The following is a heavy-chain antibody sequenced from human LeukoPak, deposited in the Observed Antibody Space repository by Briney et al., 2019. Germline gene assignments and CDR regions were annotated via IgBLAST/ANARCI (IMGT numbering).Heavy chain of an antibody. V-gene: IGHV3-21*01. CDR1: GFTFSSYS. J-gene: IGHJ4*02. Sequence: GGSLRLSCAASGFTFSSYSLSWVRQAPGKGLEWVSSISSSRNYKYYSDSVKGRFTISTDNAKYSLDLQMNSLRVEDTALYYCVRGSSGAGYDYWGLGTLVTVSS. CDR2: ISSSRNYK. CDR3: VRGSSGAGYDY. D-gene: IGHD5-18*01.